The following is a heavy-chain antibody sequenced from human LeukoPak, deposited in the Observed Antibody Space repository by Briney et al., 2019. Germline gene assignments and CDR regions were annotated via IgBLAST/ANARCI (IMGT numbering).Heavy chain of an antibody. D-gene: IGHD2-2*01. CDR3: ARSSTSDAFDI. V-gene: IGHV3-48*01. Sequence: GGSLRLSCAASGFTFSSYSMNWVRRAPGKGLEWVSYISSSSTIYYADSVKGRFTISRDNAKNSLYLQMNSLRAEDTAVYYCARSSTSDAFDIWGQGTMVTVSS. CDR2: ISSSSTI. CDR1: GFTFSSYS. J-gene: IGHJ3*02.